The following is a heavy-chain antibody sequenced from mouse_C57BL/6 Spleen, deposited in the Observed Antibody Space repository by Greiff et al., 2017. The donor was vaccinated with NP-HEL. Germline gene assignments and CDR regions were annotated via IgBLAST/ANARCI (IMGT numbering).Heavy chain of an antibody. Sequence: VQLQQSGAELVKPGASVKLSCTASGFNIKDYYMHWVKQRTEQGLEWIGRIDPEDGETKYVPKFQGKATITADTSSNTAYLQLSSLTSEDTAVYYCARDGNYVYFDYWGQGTTLTVSS. CDR3: ARDGNYVYFDY. V-gene: IGHV14-2*01. D-gene: IGHD2-1*01. J-gene: IGHJ2*01. CDR1: GFNIKDYY. CDR2: IDPEDGET.